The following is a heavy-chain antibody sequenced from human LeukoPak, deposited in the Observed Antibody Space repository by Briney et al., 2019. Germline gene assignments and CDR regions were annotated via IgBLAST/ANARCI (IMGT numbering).Heavy chain of an antibody. CDR1: GYTLSELS. Sequence: ASVKVSCKVSGYTLSELSMHWVRQSTGKGLEWTGGFDVAETDTIYAQKFQGRVTMTEDTSTDTAYMELNSLSSEDTAVYYCATPTMRGPSYGYVRLLNWGQGSLVTVSS. CDR3: ATPTMRGPSYGYVRLLN. CDR2: FDVAETDT. J-gene: IGHJ4*02. V-gene: IGHV1-24*01. D-gene: IGHD5-18*01.